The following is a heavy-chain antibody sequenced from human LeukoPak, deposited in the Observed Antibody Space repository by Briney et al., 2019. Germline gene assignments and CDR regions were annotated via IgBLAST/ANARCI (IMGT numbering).Heavy chain of an antibody. CDR1: GTSLINTY. CDR2: VYHSGST. V-gene: IGHV4-59*01. D-gene: IGHD3-3*01. CDR3: ARNKDFWSGYYNGWYFDF. J-gene: IGHJ2*01. Sequence: DPSETLSLTCSVSGTSLINTYWSWIRQPPGKGLEWIGKVYHSGSTKYNPSLDGRVTISVDTSKNQFSLKLTSVTAADTAVYYCARNKDFWSGYYNGWYFDFWGRGALVTVSS.